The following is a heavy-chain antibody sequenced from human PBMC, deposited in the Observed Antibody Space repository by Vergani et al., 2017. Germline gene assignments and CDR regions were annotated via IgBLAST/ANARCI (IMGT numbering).Heavy chain of an antibody. J-gene: IGHJ4*02. V-gene: IGHV3-7*01. CDR2: IKQDGSEK. CDR1: GFTFSSYW. Sequence: EVQLVESGGGLVQPGGSLRLSCAASGFTFSSYWMSWVRQAPGKGLEWVANIKQDGSEKYYVDSVKGRFTISRDNAKNSLYLQMNSLRAEDTAVYYCARDRSPMTTVTTDDYWGQGTLVTVSS. D-gene: IGHD4-11*01. CDR3: ARDRSPMTTVTTDDY.